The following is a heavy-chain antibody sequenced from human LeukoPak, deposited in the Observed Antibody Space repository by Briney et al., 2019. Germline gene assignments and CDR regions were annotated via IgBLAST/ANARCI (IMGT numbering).Heavy chain of an antibody. Sequence: SETLSPTCTVSGGSISSGGYYWSWIRQHPGKGLEWIGYIYYSGSTYYNPSLKSRVTISVDPSKNQFSLKLSSVTAAGTAVYYCARLGGYCTNGVCYGYNWFDPWGQGTLVPVSS. D-gene: IGHD2-8*01. CDR2: IYYSGST. CDR1: GGSISSGGYY. V-gene: IGHV4-31*03. CDR3: ARLGGYCTNGVCYGYNWFDP. J-gene: IGHJ5*02.